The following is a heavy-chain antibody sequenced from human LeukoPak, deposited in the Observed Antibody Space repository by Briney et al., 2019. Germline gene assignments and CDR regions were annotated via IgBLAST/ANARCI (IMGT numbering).Heavy chain of an antibody. V-gene: IGHV3-48*02. CDR2: ISSSSSTI. CDR1: GFTFSSYS. D-gene: IGHD2-21*01. CDR3: GTERPTLRGGEGGYFDY. J-gene: IGHJ4*02. Sequence: GGSLRLSCAASGFTFSSYSMNWVRQAPGKGLEWVSYISSSSSTISYADSVNGRFTISRDNDKNSLYLQMNSLRDEDAAVYYCGTERPTLRGGEGGYFDYWGQGTLVTVSS.